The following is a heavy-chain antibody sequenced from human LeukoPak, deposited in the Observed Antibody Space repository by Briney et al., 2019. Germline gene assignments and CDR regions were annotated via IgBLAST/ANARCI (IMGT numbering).Heavy chain of an antibody. CDR1: GFTFSSYW. D-gene: IGHD1-26*01. Sequence: PGGSLRLSCAASGFTFSSYWMNWARQAPGKGLEWVASINHNGNVNYYVDSVKGRFTISRDNAKNSLYLQMSNLRAEDTAVYFCAKYSGSYYYPPNWDSWGQGTLVTVSS. V-gene: IGHV3-7*03. CDR3: AKYSGSYYYPPNWDS. J-gene: IGHJ4*02. CDR2: INHNGNVN.